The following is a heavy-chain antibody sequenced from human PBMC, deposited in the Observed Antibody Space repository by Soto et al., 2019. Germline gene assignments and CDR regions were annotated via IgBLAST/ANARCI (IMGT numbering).Heavy chain of an antibody. Sequence: GGSLRLSCAASGFTFSSYAMSWVRQAPGKGLEWVSAISGSGGSTYYADSVKGRFTISRDNSKNTLYLQMNSLRAEDTAVYYCAKRHCSGGSCYSGSFDYWGQGTLVTVSS. J-gene: IGHJ4*02. V-gene: IGHV3-23*01. CDR1: GFTFSSYA. CDR2: ISGSGGST. D-gene: IGHD2-15*01. CDR3: AKRHCSGGSCYSGSFDY.